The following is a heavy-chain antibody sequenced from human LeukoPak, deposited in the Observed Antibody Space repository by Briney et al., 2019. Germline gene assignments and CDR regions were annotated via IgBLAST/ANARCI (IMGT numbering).Heavy chain of an antibody. D-gene: IGHD2-2*03. CDR1: GFTFNSYA. CDR3: AKDNGYCTSTSCFLEY. Sequence: PGGSLRLSCVASGFTFNSYAMSWVRQAPGKGLEWVSAISGSGGSTYYADYVKGRFTISRDNSKSTLYLQMNSLGAEDTALYYCAKDNGYCTSTSCFLEYRGQGTLVTVSS. J-gene: IGHJ4*02. CDR2: ISGSGGST. V-gene: IGHV3-23*01.